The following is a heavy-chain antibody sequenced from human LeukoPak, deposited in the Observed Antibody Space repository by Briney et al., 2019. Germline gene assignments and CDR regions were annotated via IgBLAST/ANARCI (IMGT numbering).Heavy chain of an antibody. J-gene: IGHJ4*02. D-gene: IGHD4-17*01. CDR1: GFTFSDYY. CDR2: ISSSGSTI. V-gene: IGHV3-11*01. Sequence: GGSLRLSCAASGFTFSDYYMSWVRQAPGKGLEWVSYISSSGSTIYYADSVKGRFTISRDNAKNSLYLQMNSLRAEDTAVYYCASESKARVTTEDWGQGTLVTVSS. CDR3: ASESKARVTTED.